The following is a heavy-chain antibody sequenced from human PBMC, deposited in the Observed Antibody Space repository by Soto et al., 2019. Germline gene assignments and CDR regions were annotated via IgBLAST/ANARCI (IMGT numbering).Heavy chain of an antibody. V-gene: IGHV3-30*18. J-gene: IGHJ5*02. Sequence: QVQLVESGGGVVQPGRSLRLSCAASGFTFSTYGMFWVRQPPGKGLEWVAAIPSDGSNKYYADSVKGRFTISRDNSKNTLFLQTDSLRTEDTAVYYCAKDFHPSQSYALYNWFDPWGQGTLVTVSS. CDR3: AKDFHPSQSYALYNWFDP. CDR2: IPSDGSNK. CDR1: GFTFSTYG. D-gene: IGHD3-16*01.